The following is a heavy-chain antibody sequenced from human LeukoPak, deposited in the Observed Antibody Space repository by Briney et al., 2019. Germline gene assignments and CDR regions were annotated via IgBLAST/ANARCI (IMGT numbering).Heavy chain of an antibody. V-gene: IGHV4-38-2*02. Sequence: PSETLSLTCTVSGYSISSGYYWGWIRQPPGKGLEWIGSIYHSGRTFYNPSLKSRVTISVDTSKNQFSLKLTSVTAADTAVYYCARLYPPATRFDYWGQGTLVTVSS. D-gene: IGHD5-24*01. J-gene: IGHJ4*02. CDR2: IYHSGRT. CDR3: ARLYPPATRFDY. CDR1: GYSISSGYY.